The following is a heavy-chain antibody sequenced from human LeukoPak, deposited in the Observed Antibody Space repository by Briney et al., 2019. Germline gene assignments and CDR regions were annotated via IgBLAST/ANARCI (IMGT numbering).Heavy chain of an antibody. CDR3: ARLNSGTYLDY. J-gene: IGHJ4*02. CDR2: IDWDDDK. Sequence: SGPALVKPTQTLTLTCTFFGFSICTSGMRVSWIRQPPGKALEWLARIDWDDDKFYSTSLKTRLTISKDTSKSQVVLTMTNMDPVDTATYYCARLNSGTYLDYWGQGTLVTVSS. D-gene: IGHD1-26*01. V-gene: IGHV2-70*04. CDR1: GFSICTSGMR.